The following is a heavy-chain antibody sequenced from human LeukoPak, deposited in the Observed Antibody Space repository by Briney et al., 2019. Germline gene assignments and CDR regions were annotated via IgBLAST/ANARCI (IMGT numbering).Heavy chain of an antibody. V-gene: IGHV4-39*07. D-gene: IGHD3-10*01. J-gene: IGHJ4*02. Sequence: SETLSLTCTVSGGSTSSNSHYWGWIRQSPGTGLEWIGSIYYSGTTYYNPSLKSRVTISIDTSKNQFSLKLTSVTAADTAVYYCARDLGYYYGSGSYLYWGQGTLVTVSS. CDR1: GGSTSSNSHY. CDR2: IYYSGTT. CDR3: ARDLGYYYGSGSYLY.